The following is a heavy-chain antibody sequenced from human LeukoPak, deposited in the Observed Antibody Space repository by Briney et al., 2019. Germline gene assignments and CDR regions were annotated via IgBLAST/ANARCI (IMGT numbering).Heavy chain of an antibody. CDR2: IYTSGST. Sequence: SETLSLTCTVSGGSISSGSYYWSWIRQPAGKGLEWIGRIYTSGSTYYNPSLKSRVTISVDTSKSQFSLKLSSVTAADTAVYYCARGRGRVRGVFDYWGQGTLVTVSS. D-gene: IGHD3-10*01. V-gene: IGHV4-61*02. J-gene: IGHJ4*02. CDR3: ARGRGRVRGVFDY. CDR1: GGSISSGSYY.